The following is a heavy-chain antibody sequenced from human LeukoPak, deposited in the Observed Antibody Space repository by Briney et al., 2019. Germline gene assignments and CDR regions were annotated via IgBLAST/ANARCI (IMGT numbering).Heavy chain of an antibody. J-gene: IGHJ4*02. CDR1: GFTFSSYW. CDR3: ARDLTGNVFDH. CDR2: INTDGSST. D-gene: IGHD2-8*02. V-gene: IGHV3-74*01. Sequence: GGSLRLSCAASGFTFSSYWMYWVRQAPGKGLVWVSGINTDGSSTHYADSVKGRFTISRDNAKNTLYLQMNRLRAEDTAVYYCARDLTGNVFDHWGQGTLVTVSS.